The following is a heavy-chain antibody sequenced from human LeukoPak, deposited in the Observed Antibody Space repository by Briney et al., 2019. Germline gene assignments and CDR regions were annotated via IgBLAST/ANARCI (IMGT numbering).Heavy chain of an antibody. D-gene: IGHD6-13*01. V-gene: IGHV3-23*01. CDR2: ISGSGGST. Sequence: GGSLRLSCAASGFTFSSYAMSWVRQAPGKGLEWVSAISGSGGSTYYADSVKGRFTISRDNSKNTLYLEMNSLRAEDTAVYYCAKDQQQLVLHYYYYYGMDVWGKGTTVTVSS. J-gene: IGHJ6*04. CDR1: GFTFSSYA. CDR3: AKDQQQLVLHYYYYYGMDV.